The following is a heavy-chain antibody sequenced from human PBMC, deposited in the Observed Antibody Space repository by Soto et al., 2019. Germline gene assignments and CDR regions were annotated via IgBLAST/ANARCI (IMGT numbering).Heavy chain of an antibody. CDR1: GFTFSSYW. J-gene: IGHJ4*02. Sequence: GGSLRLSCTASGFTFSSYWMHWVRQAPGKGLVYVSRLTGDGSSTNYADSVRGRFTISRDNAKNTLYLQMNSLRGEDTAVYYCVRGSRFSDYWGQGTLVTVSS. CDR2: LTGDGSST. CDR3: VRGSRFSDY. V-gene: IGHV3-74*01. D-gene: IGHD3-3*01.